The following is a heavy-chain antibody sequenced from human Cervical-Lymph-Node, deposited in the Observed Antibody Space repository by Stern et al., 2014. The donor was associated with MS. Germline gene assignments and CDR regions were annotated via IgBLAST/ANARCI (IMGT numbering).Heavy chain of an antibody. CDR3: ARGSSSGWYYFDY. D-gene: IGHD6-19*01. CDR2: ITTYNGNS. CDR1: GYTFTSYG. Sequence: QMQLVQSGAEVKKPGASVKVSCKASGYTFTSYGISWVRQAPGLGLEWMGWITTYNGNSNYAQKLQGRVTMTTDTSTRTAYMELRSLRSDDTAAYFCARGSSSGWYYFDYWGQGTLVTVSS. V-gene: IGHV1-18*01. J-gene: IGHJ4*02.